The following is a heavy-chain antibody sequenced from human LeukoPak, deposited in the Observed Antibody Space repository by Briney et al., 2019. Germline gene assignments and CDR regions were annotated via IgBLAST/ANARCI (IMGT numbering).Heavy chain of an antibody. D-gene: IGHD2-2*01. CDR2: IYPGDSDI. Sequence: PGESLKISCKGSGYNFTNYWIGWARQMPGKGLEWMGIIYPGDSDIRYSPSFQGQVTISADQSISTAYLQWSSLKASDSAMYYCARPWPRCGSSTSCYPYYFDYWGQGTLVTVSS. V-gene: IGHV5-51*01. CDR3: ARPWPRCGSSTSCYPYYFDY. J-gene: IGHJ4*02. CDR1: GYNFTNYW.